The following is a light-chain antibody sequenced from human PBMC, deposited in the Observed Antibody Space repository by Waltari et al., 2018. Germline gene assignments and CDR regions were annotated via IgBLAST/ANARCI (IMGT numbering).Light chain of an antibody. CDR2: GAS. Sequence: EIVLTPSPGTLSLSPGERATLSCRTSQSVGRTLAWYQQKPGQAPSLLIYGASIRATGIPDRFSGSGSGTDFSLTISRLEPEDFAVYYCQHYVRLPVTFGQGTKVEIK. J-gene: IGKJ1*01. CDR3: QHYVRLPVT. CDR1: QSVGRT. V-gene: IGKV3-20*01.